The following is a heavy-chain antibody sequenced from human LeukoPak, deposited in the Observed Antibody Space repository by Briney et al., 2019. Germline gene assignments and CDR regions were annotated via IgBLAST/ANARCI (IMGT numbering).Heavy chain of an antibody. D-gene: IGHD6-13*01. CDR2: IIPIFGTA. J-gene: IGHJ4*02. CDR3: ARTQQLDYYFDY. Sequence: SVKVSCKASGYTFTSYYMHWVRQAPGQGLEWMGGIIPIFGTANYAQKFQGRVTITADESTSTAYMELSSLRSEDTAVYYCARTQQLDYYFDYWGQGTLVTVSS. CDR1: GYTFTSYY. V-gene: IGHV1-69*13.